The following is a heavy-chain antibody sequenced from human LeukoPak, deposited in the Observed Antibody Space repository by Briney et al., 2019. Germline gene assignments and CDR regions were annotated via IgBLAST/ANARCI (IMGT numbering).Heavy chain of an antibody. CDR1: GGSISSYY. D-gene: IGHD1-26*01. J-gene: IGHJ4*02. CDR2: MYNSGSN. V-gene: IGHV4-59*12. Sequence: SETLSLTCSVSGGSISSYYWSWIRQPPGKGLEWIGYMYNSGSNNYNPSLKIRVSMSVDTSKHQFSLKLTSVTAADTAVYYCSRMGARDFFDYWGQGTLVTVSS. CDR3: SRMGARDFFDY.